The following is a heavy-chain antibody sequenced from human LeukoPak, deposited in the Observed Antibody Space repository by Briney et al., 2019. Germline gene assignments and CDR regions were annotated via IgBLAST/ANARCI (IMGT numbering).Heavy chain of an antibody. J-gene: IGHJ6*03. Sequence: SETLSLTCTVSGGSISSSSYYWGWIRQPPGKGLEWIGSIYYSGSTYYNPSLKSRVTISVDTSKNQFSLKLSSVTAADTAVYYCARDYSRGYCSGGSCRAVSYYYMDVWGKGTTVTVSS. V-gene: IGHV4-39*07. CDR2: IYYSGST. CDR3: ARDYSRGYCSGGSCRAVSYYYMDV. CDR1: GGSISSSSYY. D-gene: IGHD2-15*01.